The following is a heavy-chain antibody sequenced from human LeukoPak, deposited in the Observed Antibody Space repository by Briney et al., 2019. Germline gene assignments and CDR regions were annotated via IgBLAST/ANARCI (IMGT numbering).Heavy chain of an antibody. CDR1: AGSISGFF. J-gene: IGHJ6*03. V-gene: IGHV4-59*01. CDR3: ARTYRYGSFPVYHYYMDV. CDR2: ISYSGST. D-gene: IGHD5-18*01. Sequence: PSVTLSLTCTVSAGSISGFFWSWIRQPPGKGLEWIGYISYSGSTNYNPSLKSRVTISSDTSKNQVSLKLSSVTAADTAVYYCARTYRYGSFPVYHYYMDVWGKGTTVTVSS.